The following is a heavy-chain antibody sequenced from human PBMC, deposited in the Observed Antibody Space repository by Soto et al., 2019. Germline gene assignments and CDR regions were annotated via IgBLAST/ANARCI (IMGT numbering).Heavy chain of an antibody. D-gene: IGHD3-10*01. V-gene: IGHV1-69*06. CDR3: ARGVYGSGNYYTGPSAFDI. CDR2: TIPVFNTA. CDR1: GGTLTNHG. Sequence: QVQLEQSGAKVKKPGPSLKISCRASGGTLTNHGVSWLRQAPEKGLEGVEGTIPVFNTAKYPPRFQARVTIAADKSTNIAYMELGSLRSDDTAFYYCARGVYGSGNYYTGPSAFDIWGQGTLVIVSS. J-gene: IGHJ3*02.